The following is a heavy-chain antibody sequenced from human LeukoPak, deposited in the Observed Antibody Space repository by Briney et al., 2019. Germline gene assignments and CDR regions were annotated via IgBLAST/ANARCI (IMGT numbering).Heavy chain of an antibody. CDR1: GVTFCNYA. V-gene: IGHV3-23*01. CDR2: ICGNGGRT. CDR3: VRAGSSYSFDY. J-gene: IGHJ4*02. D-gene: IGHD6-6*01. Sequence: PGGSLRLSCAASGVTFCNYAMSWVRQAPREGLEWVSTICGNGGRTFYADSVKGRFTISRDNSKNTLDLQMNSLRAEDTAVYYCVRAGSSYSFDYWGQGNLVTVSS.